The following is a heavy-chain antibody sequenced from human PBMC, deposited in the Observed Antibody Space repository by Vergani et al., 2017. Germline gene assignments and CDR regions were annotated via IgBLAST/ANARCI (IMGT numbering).Heavy chain of an antibody. D-gene: IGHD3-22*01. J-gene: IGHJ4*02. CDR3: ARSIGFSGYYYDSSGYYGFDY. CDR2: TYYRSKWYN. Sequence: QVQLQQSGPGLVKPSQTLSLTCAISGDSVSSYSAAWNWIRQSPSRGLEWLGRTYYRSKWYNDYAVSVKSRITINPDTSKNQFSLQLNSVTPEDTAVYYCARSIGFSGYYYDSSGYYGFDYWGQGTLVTVSS. V-gene: IGHV6-1*01. CDR1: GDSVSSYSAA.